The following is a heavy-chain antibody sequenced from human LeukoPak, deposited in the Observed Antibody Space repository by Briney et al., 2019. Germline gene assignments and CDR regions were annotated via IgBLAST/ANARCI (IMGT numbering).Heavy chain of an antibody. CDR1: GFTFSSYA. CDR3: ARDMLYRAVAGTIDLDY. Sequence: GGSLRLSCAASGFTFSSYAMHWVRQAPGKGLEWVAVISYDGSNKYYADSVKGRFTISRGNSKNTLYLQMNSLRAEDTAVYYCARDMLYRAVAGTIDLDYWGQGTLVTVSS. D-gene: IGHD6-19*01. V-gene: IGHV3-30-3*01. J-gene: IGHJ4*02. CDR2: ISYDGSNK.